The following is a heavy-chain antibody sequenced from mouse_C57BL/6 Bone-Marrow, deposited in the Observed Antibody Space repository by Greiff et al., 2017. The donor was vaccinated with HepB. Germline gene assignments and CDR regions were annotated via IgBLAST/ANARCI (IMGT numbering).Heavy chain of an antibody. CDR1: GFTFSSYA. D-gene: IGHD2-2*01. CDR3: ASRDIYYGYPWFAY. Sequence: EVKLMESGGGLVKPGGSLKLSCAASGFTFSSYAMSWVRQTPEKRLEWVATISDGGSYTYYPGNVKGRFTISRDNAKNNLYLQMSHLKSEDTAMYYCASRDIYYGYPWFAYWGQGTLVTVSA. J-gene: IGHJ3*01. CDR2: ISDGGSYT. V-gene: IGHV5-4*03.